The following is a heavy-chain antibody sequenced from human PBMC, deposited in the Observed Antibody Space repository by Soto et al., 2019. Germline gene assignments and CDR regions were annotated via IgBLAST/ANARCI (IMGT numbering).Heavy chain of an antibody. CDR3: ARGVVSGIYYNQYTCFDP. CDR2: INAGNGNT. V-gene: IGHV1-3*01. J-gene: IGHJ5*02. CDR1: GYTFTSYA. D-gene: IGHD3-10*01. Sequence: GASVKVSCKASGYTFTSYAMHWVRQAPGQRLEWMRWINAGNGNTEYAQKLQGRVTMTTDTSTSTAYMELRSLRSDDTAVYYYARGVVSGIYYNQYTCFDPGGQGTLVTVSS.